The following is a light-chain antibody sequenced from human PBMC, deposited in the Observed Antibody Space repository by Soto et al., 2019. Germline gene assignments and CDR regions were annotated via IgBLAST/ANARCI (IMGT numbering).Light chain of an antibody. Sequence: DIQLTQSPSTLSASVGDTVTISCRASESLIGWLAWYQQRPGSAPKLLIYDASSLEGGVPSRFTGDGSGTEFSLTIASLQPDDFGTYYCQQYKSYPWTVGQGTKV. CDR1: ESLIGW. CDR2: DAS. J-gene: IGKJ1*01. V-gene: IGKV1-5*01. CDR3: QQYKSYPWT.